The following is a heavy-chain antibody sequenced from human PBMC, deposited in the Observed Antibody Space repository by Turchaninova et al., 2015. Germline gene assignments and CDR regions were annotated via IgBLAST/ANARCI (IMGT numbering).Heavy chain of an antibody. J-gene: IGHJ4*02. CDR1: GGAIRLAEYY. D-gene: IGHD3-3*01. CDR2: MYYMWYT. Sequence: QVQLQESGPGLGKPSATLSTTCTVPGGAIRLAEYYWIWIRQSPGKGLEWIAYMYYMWYTSYNPSLKSRISISMDTSKDQFSLNLNSVTAADTAVYYCARVNDAWSGYPIDCWGQGTLVTVSS. V-gene: IGHV4-30-4*01. CDR3: ARVNDAWSGYPIDC.